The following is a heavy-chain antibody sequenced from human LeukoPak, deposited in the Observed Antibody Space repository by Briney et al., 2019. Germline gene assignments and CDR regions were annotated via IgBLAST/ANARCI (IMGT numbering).Heavy chain of an antibody. D-gene: IGHD2-21*02. CDR2: INQGGSEK. CDR3: ARDVGDL. CDR1: GFTFSTYW. V-gene: IGHV3-7*01. Sequence: GGSLRLSCTPSGFTFSTYWMGWVRQAPGKGLEWLANINQGGSEKYYVDSVKGRFTISRDNAKNSLFLQMNSLRAEDTAVYYCARDVGDLWGQGTLVTVSS. J-gene: IGHJ4*02.